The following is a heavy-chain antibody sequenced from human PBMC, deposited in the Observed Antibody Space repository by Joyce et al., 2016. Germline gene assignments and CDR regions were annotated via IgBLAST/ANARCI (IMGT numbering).Heavy chain of an antibody. CDR2: MSWHSGTI. D-gene: IGHD3-22*01. CDR3: VKDTLAYYDSSGYYDY. CDR1: GFTFDDHA. J-gene: IGHJ4*02. Sequence: EVQLVESGGGLVQPGRSLRLSCAASGFTFDDHAMHWVRQAPGQGLGWVSGMSWHSGTIGYADSVKCRFTISRDNAKNSLYLQMNSLRTEDAAFYYCVKDTLAYYDSSGYYDYWGPGTLVTVSS. V-gene: IGHV3-9*01.